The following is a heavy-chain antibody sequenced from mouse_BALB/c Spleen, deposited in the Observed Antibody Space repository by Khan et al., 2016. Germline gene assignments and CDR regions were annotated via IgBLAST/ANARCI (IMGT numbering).Heavy chain of an antibody. J-gene: IGHJ4*01. CDR2: ISSGGSFT. Sequence: EVQLQESGGGLVKPGGSLKLSCAASGFTFSSYAMSWVRQTPEKRLEWVATISSGGSFTYYPDTVKGRFTISRDNAKNTLYLQMSSLRSEDTAMFFCARLEGYDYDDAMDYWGQGTSVTVSS. D-gene: IGHD2-4*01. CDR3: ARLEGYDYDDAMDY. V-gene: IGHV5-9-3*01. CDR1: GFTFSSYA.